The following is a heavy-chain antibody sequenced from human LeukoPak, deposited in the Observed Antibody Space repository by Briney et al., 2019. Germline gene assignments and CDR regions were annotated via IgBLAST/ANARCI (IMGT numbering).Heavy chain of an antibody. J-gene: IGHJ3*02. CDR1: GGSISSFY. Sequence: SETLSLTCTVSGGSISSFYWSWIRQPPGKGLERIGYIYYSGSTNYNPPLKSRVTISVDTSKNQFSLKLSSVTAADTAVYYCARDRGGYCSGWYDLGGAFDIWGQGTMVTVSS. CDR2: IYYSGST. D-gene: IGHD6-19*01. V-gene: IGHV4-59*01. CDR3: ARDRGGYCSGWYDLGGAFDI.